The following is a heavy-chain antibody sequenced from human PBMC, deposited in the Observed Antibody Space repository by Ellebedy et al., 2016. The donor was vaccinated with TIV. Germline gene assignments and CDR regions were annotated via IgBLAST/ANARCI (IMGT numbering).Heavy chain of an antibody. CDR2: ISSSSSYI. D-gene: IGHD2-15*01. V-gene: IGHV3-21*01. J-gene: IGHJ6*02. CDR1: GFTFSSYS. CDR3: ARDNCSGGSCYSGDDGMDV. Sequence: GESLKISXAASGFTFSSYSMNWVRQAPGKGLEWVSSISSSSSYIYYADSVKGRFTISRDNAKNSLYLQMNSLRAEDTAVYYCARDNCSGGSCYSGDDGMDVWGQGTTVTVSS.